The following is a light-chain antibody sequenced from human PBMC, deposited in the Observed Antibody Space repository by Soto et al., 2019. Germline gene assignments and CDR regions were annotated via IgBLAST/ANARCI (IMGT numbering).Light chain of an antibody. J-gene: IGKJ3*01. CDR3: QQSYNTPLT. Sequence: DIQMTQSPSSLSASVGDRVTITCRGSQSISSYLNWYQQKPGKAPKFLIYAASSLQSGVPSRFSGSGSGTDFTLTISSLQPEDFATYYCQQSYNTPLTFGPGTKVDIK. CDR1: QSISSY. CDR2: AAS. V-gene: IGKV1-39*01.